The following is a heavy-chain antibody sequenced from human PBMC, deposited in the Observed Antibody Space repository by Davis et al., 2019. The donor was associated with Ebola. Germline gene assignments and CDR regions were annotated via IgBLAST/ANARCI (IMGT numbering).Heavy chain of an antibody. CDR1: GFIFSSYS. Sequence: GESLKISCAASGFIFSSYSMNWVRQAPGKGLEWLSYISRKSSTKHYAGSVKGRFTVSRDNAKKSLFLQMSSLRDEDTAVYFCARDYGMDVWGQGTTVTVSS. CDR2: ISRKSSTK. V-gene: IGHV3-48*02. CDR3: ARDYGMDV. J-gene: IGHJ6*02.